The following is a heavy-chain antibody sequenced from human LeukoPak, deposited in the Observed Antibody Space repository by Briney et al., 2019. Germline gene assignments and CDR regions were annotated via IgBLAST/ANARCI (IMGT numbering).Heavy chain of an antibody. CDR2: ISSSSSYI. CDR1: GFTFSSYS. V-gene: IGHV3-21*01. CDR3: ARGGSSSGANFDY. Sequence: GSLRLSCAASGFTFSSYSMNWVRQAPGKGLEWVSSISSSSSYIYYADSVKGRFTISRDNARNSLYLQMNSLRAEDTAVYYCARGGSSSGANFDYWGQGTLVTVSS. J-gene: IGHJ4*02. D-gene: IGHD3-22*01.